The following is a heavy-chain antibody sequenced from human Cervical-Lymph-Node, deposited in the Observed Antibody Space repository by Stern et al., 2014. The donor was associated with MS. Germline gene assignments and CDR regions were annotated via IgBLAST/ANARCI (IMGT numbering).Heavy chain of an antibody. D-gene: IGHD2-8*02. CDR3: ARAPYDFTYWYGMDV. Sequence: QVQLQESGPGLVKPSATLSLTCIVSGGSISSYYWSWIRQPPGKGLEWIGHIYFSGSTDYNPSLQSRVTMSADISKNQISLRLSSVTAADTAVYYCARAPYDFTYWYGMDVWGQGTTVTVSS. CDR2: IYFSGST. CDR1: GGSISSYY. J-gene: IGHJ6*02. V-gene: IGHV4-59*01.